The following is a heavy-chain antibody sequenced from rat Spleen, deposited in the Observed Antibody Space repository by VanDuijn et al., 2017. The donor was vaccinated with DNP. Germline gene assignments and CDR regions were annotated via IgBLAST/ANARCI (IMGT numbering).Heavy chain of an antibody. CDR3: AKPASYGGYWFAY. J-gene: IGHJ3*01. CDR2: ILFDGSNP. CDR1: GFSFRNYY. D-gene: IGHD1-11*01. V-gene: IGHV5-7*01. Sequence: EVQLVESGGGLVQPGRSLKLSCTASGFSFRNYYMAWVRQAPKKGLEWVAIILFDGSNPSYGDSVKGRFTISRDNAKSTLYLQMDSLRSEDTATYYCAKPASYGGYWFAYWGQGTLVSVSS.